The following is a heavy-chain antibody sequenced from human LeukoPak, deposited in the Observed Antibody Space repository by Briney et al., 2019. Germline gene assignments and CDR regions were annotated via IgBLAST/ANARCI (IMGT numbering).Heavy chain of an antibody. D-gene: IGHD6-13*01. CDR3: ARNPGVGSSWYRLHY. J-gene: IGHJ4*02. Sequence: GGSLRLSYAASEFTFSNYWMTWVRQAPGKGLEWVANIKHDGSEKYYVDSVKGRFTISRDNSKSTLYLQMNSLRVEDTAIYYCARNPGVGSSWYRLHYWGQGTLVTVSS. CDR1: EFTFSNYW. V-gene: IGHV3-7*01. CDR2: IKHDGSEK.